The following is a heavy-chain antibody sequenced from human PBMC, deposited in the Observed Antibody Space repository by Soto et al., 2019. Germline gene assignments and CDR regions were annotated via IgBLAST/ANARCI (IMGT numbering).Heavy chain of an antibody. V-gene: IGHV4-4*02. CDR2: IYHSGST. D-gene: IGHD3-16*02. J-gene: IGHJ6*02. CDR3: ARDTIMITFGGVIATYYYYGMDV. CDR1: GGSFSSSKW. Sequence: SETLSLTCAVSGGSFSSSKWWSWVRQPRGTGMGWIGEIYHSGSTNYNPPLKSRVTISVDKSKNQFSLKLSSVTAADTAVYYCARDTIMITFGGVIATYYYYGMDVWGQGTTVTVSS.